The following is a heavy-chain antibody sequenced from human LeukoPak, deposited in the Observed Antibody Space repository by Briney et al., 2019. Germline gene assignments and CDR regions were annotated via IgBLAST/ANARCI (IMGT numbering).Heavy chain of an antibody. J-gene: IGHJ4*02. CDR3: ASPMAPFDY. V-gene: IGHV4-59*08. CDR2: IYYSGST. CDR1: GGSISGYY. Sequence: SETLSLTCTVSGGSISGYYWSWVRQHPGKGLEWIGYIYYSGSTNYNPSLKSRVTISVDTSKNQFFLKLSSVTAADTAVYYCASPMAPFDYWGQGTLVTVSS. D-gene: IGHD5-24*01.